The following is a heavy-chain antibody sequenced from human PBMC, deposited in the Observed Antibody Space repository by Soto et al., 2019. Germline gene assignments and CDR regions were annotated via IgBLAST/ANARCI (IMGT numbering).Heavy chain of an antibody. CDR2: IYPGDSDT. CDR3: ERFLDWLSNWFDP. CDR1: GYSFTSYW. V-gene: IGHV5-51*01. J-gene: IGHJ5*02. Sequence: PGESLKISCKGSGYSFTSYWIGWVRQMPGKGLEWMGIIYPGDSDTRYSPSFQGQVTISADKSISTAYLQWSSLKASDTAMYYCERFLDWLSNWFDPWGQGTLVTVSS. D-gene: IGHD3-9*01.